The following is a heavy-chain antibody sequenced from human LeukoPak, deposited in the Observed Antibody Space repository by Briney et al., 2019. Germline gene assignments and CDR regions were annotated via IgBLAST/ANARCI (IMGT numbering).Heavy chain of an antibody. D-gene: IGHD3-10*01. Sequence: PSQTLSLTCTVSGGSISSSGYYWGWIRQPPGKGLEWIGNIYSSGSSYYNPSLESRVTMFVDTSKNQFSLKLSSVTAADTAVYYCARLLRIFYGSGSSSVDYWGQGTLVTVSS. CDR3: ARLLRIFYGSGSSSVDY. J-gene: IGHJ4*02. CDR1: GGSISSSGYY. CDR2: IYSSGSS. V-gene: IGHV4-39*01.